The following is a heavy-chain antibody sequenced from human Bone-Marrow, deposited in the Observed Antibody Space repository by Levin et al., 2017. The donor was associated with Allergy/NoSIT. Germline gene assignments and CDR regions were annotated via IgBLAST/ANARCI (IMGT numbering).Heavy chain of an antibody. CDR3: ARDTLRETLVDAFDI. CDR2: IWYDGSHK. Sequence: GGSLRLSCAASGFTLNNFGMHWVRQAPGKGLEWVAIIWYDGSHKYYADSVRGRFTISRDTSNNTLYLQMNSVRADDTAVYYCARDTLRETLVDAFDIWGQGTVVIVSS. V-gene: IGHV3-33*01. J-gene: IGHJ3*02. CDR1: GFTLNNFG. D-gene: IGHD3-16*01.